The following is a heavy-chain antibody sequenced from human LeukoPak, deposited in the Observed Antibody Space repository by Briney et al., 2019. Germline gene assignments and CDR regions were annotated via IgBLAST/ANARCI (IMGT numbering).Heavy chain of an antibody. V-gene: IGHV4-34*01. CDR2: INHSGST. CDR1: GGSFSGYY. Sequence: PSETLSLTCAVYGGSFSGYYWSWIRQPPGKGLEWIGEINHSGSTNYNPSLKNRVTISVDTSKNQFSLKLSSVTAADTAVYYCARHDGRSDGTMGALDSWGQGSLVTVSS. CDR3: ARHDGRSDGTMGALDS. J-gene: IGHJ4*02. D-gene: IGHD5-18*01.